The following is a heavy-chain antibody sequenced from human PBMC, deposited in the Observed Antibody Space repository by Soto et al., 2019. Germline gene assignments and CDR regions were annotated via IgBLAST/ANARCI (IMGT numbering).Heavy chain of an antibody. D-gene: IGHD2-21*02. V-gene: IGHV3-23*01. CDR1: GFTFSSYG. CDR2: ISGRGDST. J-gene: IGHJ4*02. CDR3: AKASTTYCGGDCYFDY. Sequence: PGGSLRLSCAASGFTFSSYGMIWVRQAPGKGLEWVSAISGRGDSTYYADSVKGRFTISRDNSKNTLYLEMNSLRAEDTAVYYCAKASTTYCGGDCYFDYWGQGSLVTVSS.